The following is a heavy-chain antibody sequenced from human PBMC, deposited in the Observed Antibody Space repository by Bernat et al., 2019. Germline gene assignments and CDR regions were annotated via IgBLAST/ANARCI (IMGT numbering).Heavy chain of an antibody. D-gene: IGHD2-2*01. V-gene: IGHV1-69*04. CDR2: IIPILGIA. CDR1: GGTFSSYA. J-gene: IGHJ6*02. Sequence: QVQLVQSGAEVKKPGSSVKVSCKASGGTFSSYAISWLRQAPGQGLEWMGRIIPILGIANYAQKFQGRVTITADKSTSTAYMELSSLRSEDTAVYYCARERYFSSTSCYRYYYYGMDVWGQGTTVTVSS. CDR3: ARERYFSSTSCYRYYYYGMDV.